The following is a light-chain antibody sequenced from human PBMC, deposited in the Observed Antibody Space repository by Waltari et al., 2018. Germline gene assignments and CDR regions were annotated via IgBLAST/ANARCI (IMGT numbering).Light chain of an antibody. V-gene: IGKV1-39*01. CDR3: QQSYSTPHT. CDR1: QSISTY. J-gene: IGKJ2*01. Sequence: DIQMTESPSSLSASGGDRVTITCRASQSISTYLNCYQQKPGKAPKVVLYAASRLQSGVPSRFSGSGSGTDFTLTISTLQPEDYATYHCQQSYSTPHTFGQGTKLEIK. CDR2: AAS.